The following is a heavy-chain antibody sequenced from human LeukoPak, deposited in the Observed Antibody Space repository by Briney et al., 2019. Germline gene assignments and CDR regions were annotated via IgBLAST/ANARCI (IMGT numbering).Heavy chain of an antibody. V-gene: IGHV1-69*04. CDR3: AGADYYDSSGDY. Sequence: GSSEKVSCKASGGTFSSYAISWVRQAPGQGLEWMGRIIPILGIANYAQKFQGRVTITADKSTSTAYMELSSLRSEDTAVYYCAGADYYDSSGDYWGQGTLVTVSS. J-gene: IGHJ4*02. D-gene: IGHD3-22*01. CDR2: IIPILGIA. CDR1: GGTFSSYA.